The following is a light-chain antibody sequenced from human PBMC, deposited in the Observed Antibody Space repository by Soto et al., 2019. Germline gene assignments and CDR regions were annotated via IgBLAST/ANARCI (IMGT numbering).Light chain of an antibody. CDR1: SGYSNYK. Sequence: QSVLTQPPSASASLGASVTLTCTLSSGYSNYKVEWYQQRPAKGPRLVMRVGTGGIVGSKGDGIPDRFSVLGSALNRYLAIQNIHEVDEGDYDCWEGHGCGGNFLCVVFGGGTKVTVL. CDR3: WEGHGCGGNFLCVV. J-gene: IGLJ2*01. CDR2: VGTGGIVG. V-gene: IGLV9-49*01.